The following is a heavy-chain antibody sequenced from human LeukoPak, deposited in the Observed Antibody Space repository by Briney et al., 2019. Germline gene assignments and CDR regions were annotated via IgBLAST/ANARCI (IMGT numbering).Heavy chain of an antibody. CDR1: GFTFSSYG. Sequence: GGSLRLSCAASGFTFSSYGMSWVRQAPGKGLEWVSAISGSGGSTYYADSVKGRFTISRDNSKNTLYLQMNSLRPEDTALYYCAKAPYSTQSWFDPWGQGTLVTVSS. J-gene: IGHJ5*02. CDR2: ISGSGGST. D-gene: IGHD6-13*01. V-gene: IGHV3-23*01. CDR3: AKAPYSTQSWFDP.